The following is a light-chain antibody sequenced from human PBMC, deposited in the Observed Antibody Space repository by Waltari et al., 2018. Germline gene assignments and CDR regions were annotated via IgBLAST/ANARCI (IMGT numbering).Light chain of an antibody. V-gene: IGKV3-15*01. CDR3: QQYTDWPPLT. Sequence: IVLTQSPATLSVSPGEGATLSCRASQNVGTNLAWYQQRPGQAPRLLIYGTSTRATGVPARFRGSGSGTEFTLTISSLQSEDFAVYYCQQYTDWPPLTFGGGT. CDR1: QNVGTN. CDR2: GTS. J-gene: IGKJ4*01.